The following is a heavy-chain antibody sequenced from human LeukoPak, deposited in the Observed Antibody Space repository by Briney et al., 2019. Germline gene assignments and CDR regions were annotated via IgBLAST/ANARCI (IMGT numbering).Heavy chain of an antibody. CDR1: GGSISSGGYS. V-gene: IGHV4-30-2*01. Sequence: PSETLSLTCAVSGGSISSGGYSWSWIRQPPGKGLEWIGYIYHSGSTYYNPSLKSRVTISVDRSKNQFSLKLSSVTAADTAVYYCARGARYFDWSFDYWGQGTLVTVSS. J-gene: IGHJ4*02. CDR2: IYHSGST. CDR3: ARGARYFDWSFDY. D-gene: IGHD3-9*01.